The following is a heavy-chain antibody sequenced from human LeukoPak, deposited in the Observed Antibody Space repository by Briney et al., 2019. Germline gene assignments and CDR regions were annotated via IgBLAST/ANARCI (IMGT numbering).Heavy chain of an antibody. V-gene: IGHV3-23*01. CDR2: ISGSGGST. CDR3: AKEHPHPRIAVAGTADY. D-gene: IGHD6-19*01. Sequence: QPGGSLRLSCAASGFTFSSYAMSWVRQAPGKGLEWVSAISGSGGSTYYADSVKGRFTISRDNSKNTLYLQMNSLRAEDTAVYYCAKEHPHPRIAVAGTADYWGQGTLVTVSS. J-gene: IGHJ4*02. CDR1: GFTFSSYA.